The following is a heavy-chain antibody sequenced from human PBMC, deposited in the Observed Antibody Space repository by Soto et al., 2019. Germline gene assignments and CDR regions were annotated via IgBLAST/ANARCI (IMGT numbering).Heavy chain of an antibody. D-gene: IGHD2-2*01. CDR2: FYYSGST. CDR1: GGSLSSGPYS. CDR3: ARLGGYCSSTSCYGYYGMDV. J-gene: IGHJ6*02. V-gene: IGHV4-39*01. Sequence: PSETLSLTCSVSGGSLSSGPYSWGWIRQPPGKGLEWIGTFYYSGSTHYNLSLASRVTISVDTSKNQFSLKVTSVTAADTAMYYCARLGGYCSSTSCYGYYGMDVWGQGTTVTVSS.